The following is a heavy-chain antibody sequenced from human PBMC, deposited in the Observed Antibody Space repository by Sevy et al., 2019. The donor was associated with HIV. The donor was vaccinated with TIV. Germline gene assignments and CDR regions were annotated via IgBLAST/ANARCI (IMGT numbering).Heavy chain of an antibody. J-gene: IGHJ4*02. CDR2: INHSGST. CDR1: GGSFSGYY. Sequence: SETLSLTCAVYGGSFSGYYWSWIRQPPGKGLEWIGEINHSGSTNYNPSLKSRVTVSVDTSKNQISLRLSSVTAADTAVYYCARHSLFTIFGVVIDPKMYYFDYWGQGTLVTVSS. D-gene: IGHD3-3*01. V-gene: IGHV4-34*01. CDR3: ARHSLFTIFGVVIDPKMYYFDY.